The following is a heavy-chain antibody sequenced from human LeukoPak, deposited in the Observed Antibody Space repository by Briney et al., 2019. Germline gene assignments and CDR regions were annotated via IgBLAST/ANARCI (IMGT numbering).Heavy chain of an antibody. J-gene: IGHJ4*02. Sequence: GESLKISCKGSGYSFNSYWIGWVRQMPGKGLEWMGIIYPGDSDTRYSPSFQGQVTISADKSSSTAYLQWSSLKASDTAIYYCARSYSLSSSLDYWGQGTLVTVSS. V-gene: IGHV5-51*01. CDR2: IYPGDSDT. CDR1: GYSFNSYW. D-gene: IGHD6-13*01. CDR3: ARSYSLSSSLDY.